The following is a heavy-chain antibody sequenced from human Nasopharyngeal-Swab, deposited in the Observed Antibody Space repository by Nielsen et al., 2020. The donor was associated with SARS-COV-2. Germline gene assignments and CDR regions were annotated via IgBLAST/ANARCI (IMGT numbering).Heavy chain of an antibody. CDR1: GFTFSSYG. CDR2: IWYDGSNK. Sequence: GGSLRLSCAASGFTFSSYGMHWVRQAPGKGLEWVAVIWYDGSNKYYADSVKGRFTISRDNSKNTLYLQMNSLRAEDTAVYYCARDLGVAGTLRERVDYWGQGTLVTVSS. J-gene: IGHJ4*02. CDR3: ARDLGVAGTLRERVDY. D-gene: IGHD6-19*01. V-gene: IGHV3-33*01.